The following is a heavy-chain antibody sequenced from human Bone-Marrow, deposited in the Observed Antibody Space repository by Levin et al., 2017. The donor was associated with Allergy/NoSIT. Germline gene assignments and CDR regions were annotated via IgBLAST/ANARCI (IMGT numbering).Heavy chain of an antibody. Sequence: SETLSLTCTVSGGSISTSFYYYGWIRQPPGTGLEWLGNIYYSGSTYYNPSLNSRVTISVDTSKNQFSLELNSVTAADTAVYYCAYYVIGLRHPLADAYDIWGQGTLVTVSS. CDR3: AYYVIGLRHPLADAYDI. V-gene: IGHV4-39*01. CDR2: IYYSGST. J-gene: IGHJ3*02. CDR1: GGSISTSFYY. D-gene: IGHD3-10*02.